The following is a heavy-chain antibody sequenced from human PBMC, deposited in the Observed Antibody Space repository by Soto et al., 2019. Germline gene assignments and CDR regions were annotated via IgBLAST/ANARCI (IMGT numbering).Heavy chain of an antibody. V-gene: IGHV3-7*05. CDR3: ARTGTTHY. D-gene: IGHD1-1*01. CDR1: GFTFSDYW. Sequence: PGGSLRLSCAASGFTFSDYWMSWVRQSPGKGLEWVANIKQDGTERHYADSVKGRFTISRDNAENSLSLQMNYLSGDDTAVYYCARTGTTHYLGQGTVVTVSS. CDR2: IKQDGTER. J-gene: IGHJ4*02.